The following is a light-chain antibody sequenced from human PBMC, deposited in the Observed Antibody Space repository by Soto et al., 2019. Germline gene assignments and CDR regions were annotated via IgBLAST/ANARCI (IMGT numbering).Light chain of an antibody. CDR1: SSNVGNNA. CDR2: YDE. Sequence: QSVLTQPPSVSGAPGQRVTISCSGRSSNVGNNAVNWYQQLPGKAPKLLIYYDEMLPSGISDRFSASKSGSSASLAISGLQSEDEAEYYCAAWDDSMTYVFGTGTKLTV. CDR3: AAWDDSMTYV. J-gene: IGLJ1*01. V-gene: IGLV1-36*01.